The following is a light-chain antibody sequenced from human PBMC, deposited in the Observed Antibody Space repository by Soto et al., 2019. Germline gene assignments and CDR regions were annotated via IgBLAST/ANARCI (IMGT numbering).Light chain of an antibody. Sequence: IQMTQSPSTLSASVGDGVTITCRASQSISNSLAWYQQKPGKAPKLLIYDASSLESGVPSRFSGSGYGTEFTLTITSLQPDDFATYYCQQYNSYSITFGQGTRLEI. J-gene: IGKJ5*01. CDR2: DAS. CDR3: QQYNSYSIT. V-gene: IGKV1-5*01. CDR1: QSISNS.